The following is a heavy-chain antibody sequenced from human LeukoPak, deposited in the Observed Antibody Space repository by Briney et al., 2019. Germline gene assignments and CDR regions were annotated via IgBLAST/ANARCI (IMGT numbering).Heavy chain of an antibody. J-gene: IGHJ4*02. V-gene: IGHV3-30*02. Sequence: PGGSLRLSCAASGFTFSSYAMSWVRQAPGKGLEWVAFIRYDGSNKYYADSVKGRFTISRDNSKNTLYLQMNSLRAEDTAVYYCAKEIGSGKYFDYWGQGTLVTVSS. CDR1: GFTFSSYA. CDR2: IRYDGSNK. D-gene: IGHD6-19*01. CDR3: AKEIGSGKYFDY.